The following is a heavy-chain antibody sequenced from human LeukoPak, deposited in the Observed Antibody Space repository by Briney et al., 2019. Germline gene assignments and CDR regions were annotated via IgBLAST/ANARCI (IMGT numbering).Heavy chain of an antibody. CDR1: GGSFSGYY. D-gene: IGHD3-10*01. CDR3: ASRRADGSGSDYYFDY. CDR2: INHSGIT. V-gene: IGHV4-34*01. Sequence: PSETLSLTCAVYGGSFSGYYWIWIRQPPGKGLEWIGEINHSGITNYNPSLKSRVTISVDTSKNQFSLKLGSVTAADTAVYYCASRRADGSGSDYYFDYWGQGTLVTVSS. J-gene: IGHJ4*02.